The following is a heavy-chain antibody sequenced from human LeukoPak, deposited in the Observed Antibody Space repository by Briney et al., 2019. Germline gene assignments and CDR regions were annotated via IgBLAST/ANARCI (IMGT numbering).Heavy chain of an antibody. V-gene: IGHV1-24*01. CDR2: FDPEDGET. CDR3: ARNYRPYSSSWYAFDY. Sequence: ASVKVSCKVSGYTLTELSMHWVRQAPGKGLEWMGGFDPEDGETIYAQKFQGRVTMTEDTSTDTAYMELSSLRSEDTAVYYCARNYRPYSSSWYAFDYWGQGTLVTVSS. J-gene: IGHJ4*02. D-gene: IGHD6-13*01. CDR1: GYTLTELS.